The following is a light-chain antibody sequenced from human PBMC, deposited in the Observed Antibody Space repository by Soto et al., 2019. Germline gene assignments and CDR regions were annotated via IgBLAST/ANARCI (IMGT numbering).Light chain of an antibody. Sequence: EIVLTQSPATLSVSPGERATLSCRASQSISTKLAWHQQKPGQAPRLLVYGPSTRATGIPARFSGNGSGTEFTLTISSLQAEDVAVYYCQQYSSPPWTFGQGTKVDIK. J-gene: IGKJ1*01. V-gene: IGKV3D-15*01. CDR3: QQYSSPPWT. CDR1: QSISTK. CDR2: GPS.